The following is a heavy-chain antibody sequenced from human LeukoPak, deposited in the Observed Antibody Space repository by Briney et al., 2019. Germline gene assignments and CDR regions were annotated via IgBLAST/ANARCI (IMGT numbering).Heavy chain of an antibody. Sequence: GRSLRLSWAASGFTFSSYGMHWVRQAPGKGLEWVAVIWYDGSNKYYADSVKGRFTISRDKSKNTLYLQMNSLRAEDTAVYYCAKDGRYFDWLLPQTAYYFDYWGQGTLVTVSS. V-gene: IGHV3-33*03. J-gene: IGHJ4*02. CDR3: AKDGRYFDWLLPQTAYYFDY. CDR1: GFTFSSYG. CDR2: IWYDGSNK. D-gene: IGHD3-9*01.